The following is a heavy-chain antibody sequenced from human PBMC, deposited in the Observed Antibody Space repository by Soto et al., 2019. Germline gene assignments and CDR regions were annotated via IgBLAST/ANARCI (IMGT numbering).Heavy chain of an antibody. J-gene: IGHJ4*02. CDR1: GSIFSGYG. V-gene: IGHV3-33*01. CDR3: ARYGVGVTTYFGFLDY. Sequence: GGSLRLSCAASGSIFSGYGMHWVRQAPGKGLEWVAIIRYDGSNEHYADSVKGRFTISRDNSKNTLYLQMNSLRAEDTAVYYCARYGVGVTTYFGFLDYWGQGTLVTVSS. D-gene: IGHD1-26*01. CDR2: IRYDGSNE.